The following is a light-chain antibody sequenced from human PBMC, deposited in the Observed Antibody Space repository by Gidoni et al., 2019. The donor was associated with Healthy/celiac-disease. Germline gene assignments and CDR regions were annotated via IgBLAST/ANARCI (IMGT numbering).Light chain of an antibody. CDR1: SPRSSY. J-gene: IGLJ2*01. CDR2: GKN. V-gene: IGLV3-19*01. CDR3: NSRDSSGNHPVV. Sequence: SSALTHDPAVSVALGQTVRITCHGDSPRSSYASGHQQQPGQAPVLVIYGKNNRPSGIPDRFSGSSSGNTASLTITGAQAEDEADYYCNSRDSSGNHPVVFGGGTKLTVL.